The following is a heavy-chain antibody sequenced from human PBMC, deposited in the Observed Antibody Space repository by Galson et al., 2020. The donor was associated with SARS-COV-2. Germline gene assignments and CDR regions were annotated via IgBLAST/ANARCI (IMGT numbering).Heavy chain of an antibody. D-gene: IGHD5-18*01. V-gene: IGHV3-74*01. CDR2: INGDGSRT. Sequence: GGSLRLSCAASGFTFSGYWVHWVRQVPGKGLVWVSRINGDGSRTNYADSVKGRFTISRDNAKNTLYLQMNSLRAEDTAVYYCARPMDTTFNWGQGTLVTVSS. CDR3: ARPMDTTFN. J-gene: IGHJ1*01. CDR1: GFTFSGYW.